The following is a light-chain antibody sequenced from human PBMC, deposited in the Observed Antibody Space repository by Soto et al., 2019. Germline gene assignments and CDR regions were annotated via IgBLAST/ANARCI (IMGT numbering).Light chain of an antibody. V-gene: IGLV2-23*02. CDR1: TSDVGGYDL. CDR2: DVN. Sequence: QPASVSGSPGQSITISCTGTTSDVGGYDLVSWYQQRPGKVPKLLIYDVNKRPSGVSIRFSGSKSGITASLTISGLQAEDEADYFCCSYVGSTTFENVIFGGGTKLTVL. CDR3: CSYVGSTTFENVI. J-gene: IGLJ2*01.